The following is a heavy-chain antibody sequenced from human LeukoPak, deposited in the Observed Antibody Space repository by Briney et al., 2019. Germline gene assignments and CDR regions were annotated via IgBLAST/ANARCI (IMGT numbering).Heavy chain of an antibody. V-gene: IGHV3-72*01. CDR3: TRVYSSSWSGSYFDY. D-gene: IGHD6-13*01. J-gene: IGHJ4*02. CDR1: GFTLSDHY. CDR2: IRNKANSYTT. Sequence: GGSLRLSCAASGFTLSDHYMDWVRQAPGKGLEWVGRIRNKANSYTTEYAASVKGRFTISRDDSRSSLYLQMNSLKTEDTSVYYCTRVYSSSWSGSYFDYWGQGTLVTVSS.